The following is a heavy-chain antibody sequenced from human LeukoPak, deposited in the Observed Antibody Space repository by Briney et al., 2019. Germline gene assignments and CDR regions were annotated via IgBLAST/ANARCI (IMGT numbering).Heavy chain of an antibody. V-gene: IGHV3-33*01. CDR2: IWYDGSNK. Sequence: GRSLRLSCAASGFTFSSYGMHWVRQAPGKGLEWVAVIWYDGSNKYYADSVKGRFTISRDNSKNTLYLQMNSLRTEDTAVYYCARDYLDWYFDLWGRGTLVTVSS. CDR3: ARDYLDWYFDL. CDR1: GFTFSSYG. J-gene: IGHJ2*01.